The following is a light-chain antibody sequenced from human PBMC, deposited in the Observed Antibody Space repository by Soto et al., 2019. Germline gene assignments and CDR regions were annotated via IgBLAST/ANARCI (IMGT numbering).Light chain of an antibody. CDR2: GAS. Sequence: EIVITQSPATLSVSPGERATLSCRASQSVSSNLAWYQQKPGQAPRLLIYGASTRATGIPARFSGSGSEAEFTLTISSXQSEDFAVYYCQQFHNWPLTFGGGTKVDIK. J-gene: IGKJ4*01. CDR3: QQFHNWPLT. CDR1: QSVSSN. V-gene: IGKV3-15*01.